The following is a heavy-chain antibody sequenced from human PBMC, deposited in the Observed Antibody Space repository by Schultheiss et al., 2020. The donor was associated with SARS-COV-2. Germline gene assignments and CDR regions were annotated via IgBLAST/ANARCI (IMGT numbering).Heavy chain of an antibody. J-gene: IGHJ5*02. CDR3: AREGASSGWYGFRWFDP. V-gene: IGHV4-59*01. CDR2: IYYSGST. D-gene: IGHD6-19*01. CDR1: GGSFSGYY. Sequence: SQTLSLTCAVYGGSFSGYYWSWIRQPPGKGLEWIGYIYYSGSTNYNPSLKSRVTISVDTSKNQFSLKLSSVTAADTAVYYCAREGASSGWYGFRWFDPWGQGTLVTVSS.